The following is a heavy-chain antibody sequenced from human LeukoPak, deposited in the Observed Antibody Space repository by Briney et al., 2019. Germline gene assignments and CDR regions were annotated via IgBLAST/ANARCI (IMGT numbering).Heavy chain of an antibody. Sequence: SETLSLTCTVSGGSISSYYWSWIRQPPGKGLEWIGYIYYSGSTNYNPSLKSRVTISVDTSKNQFSLKLSSVTAADTAVYYCARQFAELELPWAAAGRFDYWGQGTLVTVSS. CDR1: GGSISSYY. J-gene: IGHJ4*02. CDR2: IYYSGST. V-gene: IGHV4-59*08. D-gene: IGHD6-13*01. CDR3: ARQFAELELPWAAAGRFDY.